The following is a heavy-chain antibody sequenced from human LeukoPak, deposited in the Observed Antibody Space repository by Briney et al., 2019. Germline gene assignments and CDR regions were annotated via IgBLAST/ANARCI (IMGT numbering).Heavy chain of an antibody. CDR2: IDSDGTMI. CDR3: VRGLGDY. V-gene: IGHV3-74*01. J-gene: IGHJ4*02. CDR1: GFTLSGYW. Sequence: GGSLRLSCAGSGFTLSGYWMHWVRQAPGKGLVWVSRIDSDGTMITHADSVKGRFTISRDNAKNMLYLQMNILRVEDTAVYYCVRGLGDYWGQGTPVTVSS.